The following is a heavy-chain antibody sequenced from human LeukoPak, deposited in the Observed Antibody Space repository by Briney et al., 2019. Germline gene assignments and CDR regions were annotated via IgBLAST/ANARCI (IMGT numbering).Heavy chain of an antibody. J-gene: IGHJ4*02. CDR2: IYYRGNT. D-gene: IGHD3-22*01. Sequence: SETLSLTCTVSGGSISSSSFYWGWIRQPPGKGLEWIGSIYYRGNTYYNPSLKSRVTISVDTSKNQFSLKLSSVTAADTAVYYCARQTGDSSGYYYKDYFDYWGQGTLVTVSS. CDR1: GGSISSSSFY. V-gene: IGHV4-39*01. CDR3: ARQTGDSSGYYYKDYFDY.